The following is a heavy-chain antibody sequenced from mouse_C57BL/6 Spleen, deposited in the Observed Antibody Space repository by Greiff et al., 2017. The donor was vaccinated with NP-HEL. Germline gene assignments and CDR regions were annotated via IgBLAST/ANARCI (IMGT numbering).Heavy chain of an antibody. V-gene: IGHV5-9-1*02. CDR1: GFTFSSYA. D-gene: IGHD1-1*01. CDR3: TRGGTTVVATRWYFDV. CDR2: ISSGGDYI. Sequence: EVKVVESGEGLVKPGGSLKLSCAASGFTFSSYAMSWVRQTPEKRLEWVAYISSGGDYIYYADTVKGRFTISRDNARNTLYLQMSSLKSEDTAMYYCTRGGTTVVATRWYFDVWGTGTTVTVSS. J-gene: IGHJ1*03.